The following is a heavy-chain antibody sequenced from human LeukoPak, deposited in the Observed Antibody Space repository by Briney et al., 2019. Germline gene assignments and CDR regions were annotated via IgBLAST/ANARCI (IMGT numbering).Heavy chain of an antibody. J-gene: IGHJ4*02. D-gene: IGHD2-21*01. Sequence: GGSLRLSCAVSGFTFSSYSMNWVRQAPGKGLEWVSSISSSSSYIYYADSVKGRFTISRDNAKNSLYLQMNSLKPEDTAVYYCTRDSPNEVMLWWSIDYWGQGTLVTVSS. CDR2: ISSSSSYI. CDR3: TRDSPNEVMLWWSIDY. V-gene: IGHV3-21*01. CDR1: GFTFSSYS.